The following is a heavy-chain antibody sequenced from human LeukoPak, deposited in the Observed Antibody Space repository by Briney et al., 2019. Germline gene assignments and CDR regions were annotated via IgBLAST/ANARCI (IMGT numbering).Heavy chain of an antibody. D-gene: IGHD6-13*01. CDR3: ARDHSSSGQLFDY. CDR1: GYTFTTYG. Sequence: ASVKVSCKASGYTFTTYGFSWVRQAPGQGLEWMGWISAYNGNTNYAQKLQGRLTLTTDTSTSTANMELRSLRSDDTAVYYCARDHSSSGQLFDYWGQGTLVTVSS. J-gene: IGHJ4*02. V-gene: IGHV1-18*01. CDR2: ISAYNGNT.